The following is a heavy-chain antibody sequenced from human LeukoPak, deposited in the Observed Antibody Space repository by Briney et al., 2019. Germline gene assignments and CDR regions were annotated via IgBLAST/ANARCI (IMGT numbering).Heavy chain of an antibody. J-gene: IGHJ4*02. Sequence: SETLSLTCTVSGGSISSSSYYWGWIRQPPGKGLEWIGSIYYSGSTYYNPSLKSRVTISVDTSKNQFSLKLSSVTAADTAVYYCARGLSGSYYRTLDYWGQGTLVTVSS. CDR1: GGSISSSSYY. D-gene: IGHD3-10*01. CDR3: ARGLSGSYYRTLDY. CDR2: IYYSGST. V-gene: IGHV4-39*07.